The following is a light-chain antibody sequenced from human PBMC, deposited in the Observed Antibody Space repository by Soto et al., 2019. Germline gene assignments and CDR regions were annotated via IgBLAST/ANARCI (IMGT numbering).Light chain of an antibody. V-gene: IGLV2-14*01. Sequence: QSALTQSASVSGSPGQSITISCTGTSSDVGGYNYVSWYQQHPGKAPKLMIYDVSNRPSGVSNRFSGSKSGNTASLTISGLRAEDEADYYCSSYRSSSTLYVFGTGTKVTVL. CDR3: SSYRSSSTLYV. CDR2: DVS. J-gene: IGLJ1*01. CDR1: SSDVGGYNY.